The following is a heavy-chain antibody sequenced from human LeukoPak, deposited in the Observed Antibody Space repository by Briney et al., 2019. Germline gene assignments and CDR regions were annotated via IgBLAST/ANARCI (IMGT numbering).Heavy chain of an antibody. V-gene: IGHV1-2*06. J-gene: IGHJ5*02. CDR2: INPNSGGT. Sequence: ASVKVSCKAAGYTFTGYYMFWVRQAPGQGLEWMGRINPNSGGTNYAQKFQGRVTMARDTSISTAYMELSRLRSDDTAVYYCARGYCSGGSCYSVENWFDPWGQGTLVTVSS. CDR1: GYTFTGYY. CDR3: ARGYCSGGSCYSVENWFDP. D-gene: IGHD2-15*01.